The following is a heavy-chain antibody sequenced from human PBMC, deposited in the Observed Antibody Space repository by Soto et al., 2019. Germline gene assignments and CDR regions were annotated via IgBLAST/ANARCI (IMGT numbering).Heavy chain of an antibody. V-gene: IGHV1-69*02. CDR3: ATSYGSGSTHFDS. Sequence: QVQLVQSGAEVMKPGSSVRVSCTTSGGTFNFYTINWVRQAPGQGLEWVGRVNPIVGMSNSAQKFQGRVTITADKSTNIAYMDRTRLKSEDTAVYYCATSYGSGSTHFDSWGQGTLVTVSS. CDR1: GGTFNFYT. D-gene: IGHD3-10*01. CDR2: VNPIVGMS. J-gene: IGHJ4*02.